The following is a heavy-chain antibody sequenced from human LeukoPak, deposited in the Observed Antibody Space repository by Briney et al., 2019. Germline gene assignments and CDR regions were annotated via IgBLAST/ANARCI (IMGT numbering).Heavy chain of an antibody. CDR2: ISAYNGNT. J-gene: IGHJ3*02. CDR3: ARGRSVAPHDAFDI. V-gene: IGHV1-18*01. D-gene: IGHD6-19*01. CDR1: GYTFTSYG. Sequence: GTSVKVSCKSSGYTFTSYGISWVRQAPGQGLEWMGWISAYNGNTNYAQKLQGRVTMTTDTSTSTAYMELRSLRSDDTAVYYCARGRSVAPHDAFDIWGQGAMVTVSS.